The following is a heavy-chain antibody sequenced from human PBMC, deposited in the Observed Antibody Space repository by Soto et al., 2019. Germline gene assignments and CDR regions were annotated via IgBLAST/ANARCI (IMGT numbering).Heavy chain of an antibody. V-gene: IGHV3-21*06. CDR3: ARESEDLTSNFDY. CDR1: GFTFTRYS. Sequence: GGSLRLSCAASGFTFTRYSMNWVRQAPGKGLEWVSSISSTTNYIYYGDSMKCRFTISRDNAKNSLYLEMNSLRAEDTAVYYCARESEDLTSNFDYWRQGTLVTVSS. J-gene: IGHJ4*02. CDR2: ISSTTNYI.